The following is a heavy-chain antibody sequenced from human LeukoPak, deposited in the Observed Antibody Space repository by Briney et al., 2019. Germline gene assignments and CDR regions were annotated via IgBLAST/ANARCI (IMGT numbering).Heavy chain of an antibody. J-gene: IGHJ3*02. D-gene: IGHD1-26*01. CDR2: TYYRSKWYN. Sequence: SQTLSLTCAISGDSVSSNSAAWNWLRQSPARGLEWLGRTYYRSKWYNDYAVSVKSRITINPDTSKNQFSLQLTSVTPDDTAVYYCARKNSGAFDIWGQGTMVTVSS. CDR3: ARKNSGAFDI. CDR1: GDSVSSNSAA. V-gene: IGHV6-1*01.